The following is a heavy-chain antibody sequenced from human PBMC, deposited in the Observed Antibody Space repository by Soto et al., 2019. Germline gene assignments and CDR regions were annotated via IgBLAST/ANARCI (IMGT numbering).Heavy chain of an antibody. CDR1: GGSFNTYS. D-gene: IGHD6-13*01. Sequence: QVQLVQSGSEVQKPGSSVKVSCRASGGSFNTYSINWVRQAPGQGLEWIGGIIPMFRNANYAQKFKGRVNIIADASTSTVSMELSSLTSEDTAVYYFARLWGIAPRDDWGQGTLVTVSS. CDR2: IIPMFRNA. CDR3: ARLWGIAPRDD. J-gene: IGHJ4*02. V-gene: IGHV1-69*12.